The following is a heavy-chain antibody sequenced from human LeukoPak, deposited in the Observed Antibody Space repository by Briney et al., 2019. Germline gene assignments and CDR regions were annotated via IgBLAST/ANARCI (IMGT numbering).Heavy chain of an antibody. Sequence: GGSLRLSCAASGFTFSSYSMNWVRQAPGKGLEWVSYISSSGTTIYYADSVKGRFTIPRDNAKNSVHLQMNSLRDDDTAVYYCARGGSYPFDYWGQGTLVTVSS. D-gene: IGHD3-16*02. CDR1: GFTFSSYS. J-gene: IGHJ4*02. CDR3: ARGGSYPFDY. V-gene: IGHV3-48*02. CDR2: ISSSGTTI.